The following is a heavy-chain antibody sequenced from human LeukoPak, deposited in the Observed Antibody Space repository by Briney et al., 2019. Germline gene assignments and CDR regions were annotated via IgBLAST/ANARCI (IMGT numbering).Heavy chain of an antibody. J-gene: IGHJ6*03. CDR2: IRHDGSNK. V-gene: IGHV3-30*02. CDR1: GFTFSSYG. Sequence: GGSLRLSCAASGFTFSSYGMHWVRQAPGKGLEWVAFIRHDGSNKYHAGSVKGRFTISRDNSENTLYLQMNSLRPEDTAVYYCAKDPGFAYYYYYMDDWGRGTTVTVSS. CDR3: AKDPGFAYYYYYMDD.